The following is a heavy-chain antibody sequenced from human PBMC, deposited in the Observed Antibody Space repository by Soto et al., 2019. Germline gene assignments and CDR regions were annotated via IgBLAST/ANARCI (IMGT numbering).Heavy chain of an antibody. CDR3: ARQAKTYYYDSSGSPFDY. J-gene: IGHJ4*02. D-gene: IGHD3-22*01. CDR2: IYPGDSDT. Sequence: PGESLKISCKGSGYSFTSYWIGWVRQMPGKGLEWMGLIYPGDSDTRYSPSFQGQVTSSADKSISTAYLQWSSLKASDTAMYYCARQAKTYYYDSSGSPFDYWGQGTLVTVSS. V-gene: IGHV5-51*01. CDR1: GYSFTSYW.